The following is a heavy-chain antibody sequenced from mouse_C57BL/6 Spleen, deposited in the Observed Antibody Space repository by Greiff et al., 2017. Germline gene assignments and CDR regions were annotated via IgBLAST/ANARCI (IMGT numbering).Heavy chain of an antibody. J-gene: IGHJ2*01. CDR2: IHPNSGST. CDR3: ARGDGYGGYFDY. D-gene: IGHD2-2*01. CDR1: GYTFTSYW. Sequence: QVQLQQPGAELVKPGASVKLSCKASGYTFTSYWMHWVKQRPGQGLEWIGMIHPNSGSTNYNEKFKSKATLTVDKSSSTAYMQLSSLTSEDSAVYCCARGDGYGGYFDYWGQGTTLTVSS. V-gene: IGHV1-64*01.